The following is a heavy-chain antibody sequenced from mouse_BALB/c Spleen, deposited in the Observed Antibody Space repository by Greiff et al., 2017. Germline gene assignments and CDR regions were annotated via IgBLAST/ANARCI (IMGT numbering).Heavy chain of an antibody. Sequence: VHVKQSGAELVKPGASVKLSCTASGFNIKDTYMHWVKQRPEQGLEWIGRIDPANGNTKYDPKFQGKATITADTSSNTAYLQLSSLTSEDTAVYYCAPYGNYRNYWGQGTTLTVSS. CDR2: IDPANGNT. CDR1: GFNIKDTY. D-gene: IGHD2-10*02. J-gene: IGHJ2*01. CDR3: APYGNYRNY. V-gene: IGHV14-3*02.